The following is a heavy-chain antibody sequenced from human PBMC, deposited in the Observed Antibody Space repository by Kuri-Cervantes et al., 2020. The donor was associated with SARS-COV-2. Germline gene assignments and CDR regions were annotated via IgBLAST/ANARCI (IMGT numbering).Heavy chain of an antibody. J-gene: IGHJ4*02. CDR3: ARGRTVTLKY. V-gene: IGHV4-59*01. D-gene: IGHD4-11*01. Sequence: SETLSLTCTVSGGSISNIRQPPGKGLEWIGYIYYSGSTNYNPSLKSRVIISVDTSKNQFSLKLSSVTAADTAVYYCARGRTVTLKYWGQGTLVTVSS. CDR1: GGSISN. CDR2: IYYSGST.